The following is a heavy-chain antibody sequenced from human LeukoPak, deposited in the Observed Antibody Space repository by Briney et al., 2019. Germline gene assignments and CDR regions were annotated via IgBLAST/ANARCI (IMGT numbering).Heavy chain of an antibody. J-gene: IGHJ4*02. CDR3: PEATGTLGK. Sequence: GGSPRLSPAASGVTVSSNYMSWVRPAPGKGVGWVSVIYSGGSTYYADSVQGRFTISRDNSKNTLYLQRNSLTAEDRAIYYCPEATGTLGKWGQGTLVTVS. D-gene: IGHD1-1*01. CDR2: IYSGGST. V-gene: IGHV3-53*01. CDR1: GVTVSSNY.